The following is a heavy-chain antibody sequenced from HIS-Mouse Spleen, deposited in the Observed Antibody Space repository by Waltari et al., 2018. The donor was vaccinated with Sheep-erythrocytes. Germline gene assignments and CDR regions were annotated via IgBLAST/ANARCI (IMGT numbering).Heavy chain of an antibody. J-gene: IGHJ4*02. CDR2: ISYDGSNK. CDR3: AQTGATTPHFDY. D-gene: IGHD1-26*01. V-gene: IGHV3-30*03. CDR1: GFTFRGYG. Sequence: QVQLVESGGGVVQPGRSLRLSCAASGFTFRGYGMHWVRQAPGKGLEWVAVISYDGSNKYYADSVKGRFTISRDNSKNTLYLQMNSLRAEDTAVYYCAQTGATTPHFDYWGQGTLVTVSS.